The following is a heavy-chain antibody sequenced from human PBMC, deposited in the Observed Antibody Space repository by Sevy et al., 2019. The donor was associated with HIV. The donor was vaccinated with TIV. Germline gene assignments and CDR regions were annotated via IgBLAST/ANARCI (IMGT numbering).Heavy chain of an antibody. J-gene: IGHJ5*02. D-gene: IGHD3-3*01. CDR2: ISGGSSTT. CDR3: ARDWSDSDFGWFDP. Sequence: GGSLRLSCTTSGFTFSRYSMNWVRQAPGKGLEWISYISGGSSTTFYVDSVKGRFTSSSFNAKNSVYLQMNGLRVEDTAVYYCARDWSDSDFGWFDPWGQGTLVTVSS. CDR1: GFTFSRYS. V-gene: IGHV3-48*01.